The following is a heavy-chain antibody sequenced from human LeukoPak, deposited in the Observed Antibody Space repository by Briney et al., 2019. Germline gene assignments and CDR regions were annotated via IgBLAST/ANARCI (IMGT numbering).Heavy chain of an antibody. Sequence: SETLSLTCAVYGGSFSGYYWSWIRQPPGKGLEWIGEINHSGSTNYNPSLKCRVTISVDTSKNQFSLKLSSVTAADTAVYYCARDRIIPRYYYYGMDVWGQGTTVTVSS. V-gene: IGHV4-34*01. CDR3: ARDRIIPRYYYYGMDV. CDR2: INHSGST. D-gene: IGHD2/OR15-2a*01. CDR1: GGSFSGYY. J-gene: IGHJ6*02.